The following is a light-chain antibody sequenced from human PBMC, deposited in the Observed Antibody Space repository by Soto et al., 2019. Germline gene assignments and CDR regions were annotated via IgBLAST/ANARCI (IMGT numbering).Light chain of an antibody. Sequence: QSVLTQPASVSGSPGQSITISCTVTSSDVGGYNYVSWYQQHPGKAPKLMIYDVSNRPSGVSNRFSGSKSGNTASLTISGLQAEDDADNYCSSYTSSSTYVFGTGTKVTVL. CDR3: SSYTSSSTYV. CDR1: SSDVGGYNY. CDR2: DVS. J-gene: IGLJ1*01. V-gene: IGLV2-14*01.